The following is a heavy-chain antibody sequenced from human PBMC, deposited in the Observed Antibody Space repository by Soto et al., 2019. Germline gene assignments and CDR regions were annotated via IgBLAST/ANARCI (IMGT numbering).Heavy chain of an antibody. V-gene: IGHV4-39*01. CDR3: ARQSDDSRGYYYGT. D-gene: IGHD3-22*01. CDR2: MYYSGNT. J-gene: IGHJ5*02. CDR1: GGSSSSSSYY. Sequence: QLRLQESGPGLVKPSETLSLTCTVSGGSSSSSSYYWGWIRQPPGKGLEWIGSMYYSGNTYYNPSPTSRVALSVDTSRHHLSLMLSTVTAADTAMYYRARQSDDSRGYYYGTWGQGTLVTVSS.